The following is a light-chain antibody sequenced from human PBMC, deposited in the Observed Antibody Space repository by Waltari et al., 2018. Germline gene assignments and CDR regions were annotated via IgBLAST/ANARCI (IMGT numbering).Light chain of an antibody. CDR3: QHRSSWPLT. Sequence: EIVLTQSPATLPLSPGARATLSCRASQSVNNKLAWYQQKPGQAPRLLIYDASTRATGVPARFSGSGSGTDLTLSISSLEPEDFAVYYCQHRSSWPLTFGGGTKLEIK. CDR2: DAS. CDR1: QSVNNK. J-gene: IGKJ4*01. V-gene: IGKV3-11*01.